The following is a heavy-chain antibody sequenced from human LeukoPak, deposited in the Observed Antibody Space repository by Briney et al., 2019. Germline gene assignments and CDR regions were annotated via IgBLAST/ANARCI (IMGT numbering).Heavy chain of an antibody. CDR3: ARALTLLYGSGTEDAFDI. CDR2: ISSSSSYI. J-gene: IGHJ3*02. V-gene: IGHV3-21*01. CDR1: GFTFSSYA. Sequence: GGSLRLSCAASGFTFSSYAMSWVRQAPGKGLEWVSSISSSSSYIYYADSVKGRFTISRDNAKNSLYLQMNSLRAEDTAVYYCARALTLLYGSGTEDAFDIWGQGTMVTVSS. D-gene: IGHD3-10*01.